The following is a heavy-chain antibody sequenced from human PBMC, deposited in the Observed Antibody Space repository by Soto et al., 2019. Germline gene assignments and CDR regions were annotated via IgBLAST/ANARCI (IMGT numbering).Heavy chain of an antibody. V-gene: IGHV3-23*01. Sequence: GSLRVSWAASGFTFSSYAMIWVRQAPGKGLEWVSAISGSGGSTYYADSVKGRFTISRDNSKNTLYLQMNSLRAENTAVYYCAKDQIVVVVAPTFDYWGQGTLVTVSS. J-gene: IGHJ4*02. CDR2: ISGSGGST. CDR3: AKDQIVVVVAPTFDY. D-gene: IGHD2-15*01. CDR1: GFTFSSYA.